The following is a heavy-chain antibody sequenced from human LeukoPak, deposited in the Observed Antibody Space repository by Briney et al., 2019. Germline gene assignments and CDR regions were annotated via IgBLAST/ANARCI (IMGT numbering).Heavy chain of an antibody. CDR3: AREGSGWYVEVYFDS. D-gene: IGHD6-19*01. CDR1: GDSVSSTNTA. Sequence: SQTLSLTCAISGDSVSSTNTAWNWIRQSPSRGLEWVGRTYYRSNWSNDYAVSVQGRITIKADTSKNQFSLQLSSVTPEDTAVYYCAREGSGWYVEVYFDSWGQGTLVTVSS. J-gene: IGHJ4*02. CDR2: TYYRSNWSN. V-gene: IGHV6-1*01.